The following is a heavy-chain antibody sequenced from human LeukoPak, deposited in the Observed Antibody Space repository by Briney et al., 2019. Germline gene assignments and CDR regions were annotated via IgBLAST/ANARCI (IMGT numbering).Heavy chain of an antibody. CDR1: GYTFTNYA. V-gene: IGHV7-4-1*02. D-gene: IGHD3-9*01. CDR3: ARGSGLRYFDWLSGY. J-gene: IGHJ4*02. CDR2: INTNTGNP. Sequence: ASVKVSCKASGYTFTNYAINWVRQAPGQGLEWMGWINTNTGNPTYAQGFTGRFVFSLDTSVTTAYLQISSLKAEDTAVYYCARGSGLRYFDWLSGYWGQGTLVTVSS.